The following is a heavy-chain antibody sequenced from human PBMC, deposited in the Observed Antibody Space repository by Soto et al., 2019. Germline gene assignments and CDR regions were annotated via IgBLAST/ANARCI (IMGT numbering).Heavy chain of an antibody. CDR2: IYYSGST. CDR1: GGSISSYY. CDR3: ARGQQEAAHYYYYMDV. V-gene: IGHV4-59*01. Sequence: SETLSLTCTVSGGSISSYYWSWIRQPPGKGLEWIGYIYYSGSTNYNPSLKSRATISVDTSKNQFSLKLSSVTAADTAVYYCARGQQEAAHYYYYMDVGGKGTTVTVSS. D-gene: IGHD6-6*01. J-gene: IGHJ6*03.